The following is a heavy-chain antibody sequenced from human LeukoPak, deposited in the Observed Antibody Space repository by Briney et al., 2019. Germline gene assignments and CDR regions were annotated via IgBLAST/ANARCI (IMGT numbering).Heavy chain of an antibody. CDR1: GFTFSSYA. CDR2: ISGSGGST. D-gene: IGHD1-1*01. V-gene: IGHV3-23*01. CDR3: AKATREATRKGGWDY. Sequence: GGSLRLSCAASGFTFSSYAMSWVRQAPGKGLEWVSAISGSGGSTYYADSVKGRFTIARDNSKSTLHLQMDSLRAEDTAVYYCAKATREATRKGGWDYWGQGTPVTVSS. J-gene: IGHJ4*02.